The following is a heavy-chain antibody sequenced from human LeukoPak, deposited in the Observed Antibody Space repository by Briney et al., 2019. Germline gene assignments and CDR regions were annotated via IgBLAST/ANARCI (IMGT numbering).Heavy chain of an antibody. CDR1: GFTFSTYD. V-gene: IGHV3-30*03. Sequence: GGSLRLSCAASGFTFSTYDMHWVRQAPGKGLEWVAIISYDGSDKYYADSVKGRFTITRDNSKNTLYLQMNSLRAEDTAVYYCARDQARDYWGQGTLVTVSS. CDR2: ISYDGSDK. D-gene: IGHD6-6*01. J-gene: IGHJ4*02. CDR3: ARDQARDY.